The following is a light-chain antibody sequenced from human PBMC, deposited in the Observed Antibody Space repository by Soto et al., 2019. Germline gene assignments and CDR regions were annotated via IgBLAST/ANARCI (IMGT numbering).Light chain of an antibody. CDR2: DTN. J-gene: IGLJ3*02. CDR3: LLYYSGPRV. V-gene: IGLV7-46*01. CDR1: TGAVTSTHY. Sequence: AVVTQEPSLTVSPGGTVTLTCGSSTGAVTSTHYPYWFQQKPGQAPRTLIYDTNKKHSWTPARFSGSLLGGKAALTLSGAQADDEADYYCLLYYSGPRVFGGGTKLTVL.